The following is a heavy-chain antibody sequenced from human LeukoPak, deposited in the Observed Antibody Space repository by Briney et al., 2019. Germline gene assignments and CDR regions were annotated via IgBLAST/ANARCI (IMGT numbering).Heavy chain of an antibody. Sequence: GGSLRLSCAASGFTFDDYAMHWVRQAPGKGLEWVSGISWNSGSIGYADSVKGRFTISRDNAKNSLYLQMNSLRAEDTALYYCAKEKGHDSSGYKKRGAFDIWGQGTMVTVSS. CDR2: ISWNSGSI. V-gene: IGHV3-9*01. J-gene: IGHJ3*02. CDR3: AKEKGHDSSGYKKRGAFDI. D-gene: IGHD3-22*01. CDR1: GFTFDDYA.